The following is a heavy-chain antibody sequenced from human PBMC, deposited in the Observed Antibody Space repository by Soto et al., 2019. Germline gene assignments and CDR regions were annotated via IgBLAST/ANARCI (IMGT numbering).Heavy chain of an antibody. J-gene: IGHJ5*02. CDR1: GASISGFY. CDR2: IYATGTT. CDR3: VRDGTKTLRDWFDP. V-gene: IGHV4-4*07. D-gene: IGHD1-1*01. Sequence: SETLSRTCTVSGASISGFYWSWIRESAGKGLEWIGRIYATGTTDYNPSLKSRVMMSVDTSKKQFSLKLRSVTAADTAVYYCVRDGTKTLRDWFDPWGQGISVTV.